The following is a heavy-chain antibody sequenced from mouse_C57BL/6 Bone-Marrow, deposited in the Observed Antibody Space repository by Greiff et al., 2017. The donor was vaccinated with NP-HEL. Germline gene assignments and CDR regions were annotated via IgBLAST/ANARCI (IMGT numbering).Heavy chain of an antibody. Sequence: QVQLQQPGAELVKPGASVKLSCKASGYTFTSYWMQWVKQRPGQGLEWIGEIDPSDSYTNYNQKFKGKATLTVDTSSSTAYMQLSSLTSEDSAVYYCARRGDSTTPHFDYRGQGTTLTVSS. D-gene: IGHD2-12*01. CDR2: IDPSDSYT. V-gene: IGHV1-50*01. CDR3: ARRGDSTTPHFDY. J-gene: IGHJ2*01. CDR1: GYTFTSYW.